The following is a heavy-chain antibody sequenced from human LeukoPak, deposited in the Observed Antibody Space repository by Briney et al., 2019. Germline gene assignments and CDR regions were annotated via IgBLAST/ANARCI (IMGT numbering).Heavy chain of an antibody. Sequence: GGSLRLSCAASGFTFSSYAMTWVRQAPGKGLEWVSTISANGDNTYYADSVKGRFTISRDNSKNTLYLQMNSLRAEDTAVYYCAKPRVRFLEWLLYRGVDAFDIWGQGTMVTVSS. CDR2: ISANGDNT. D-gene: IGHD3-3*01. J-gene: IGHJ3*02. CDR1: GFTFSSYA. V-gene: IGHV3-23*01. CDR3: AKPRVRFLEWLLYRGVDAFDI.